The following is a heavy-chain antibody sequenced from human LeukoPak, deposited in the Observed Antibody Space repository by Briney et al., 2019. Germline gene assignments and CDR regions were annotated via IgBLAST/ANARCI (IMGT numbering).Heavy chain of an antibody. CDR2: IRSKAYGGTT. V-gene: IGHV3-49*03. D-gene: IGHD3-10*01. CDR3: TRDRGLLWFGESFDY. Sequence: GGSLRLSCTASGFTFGDYAMSWFRQAPGKGLEWVGFIRSKAYGGTTEYAASVKGRFTISRDDSKSIAYLQMNSLKTEDTAVYYCTRDRGLLWFGESFDYWGQGTPVTVSS. J-gene: IGHJ4*02. CDR1: GFTFGDYA.